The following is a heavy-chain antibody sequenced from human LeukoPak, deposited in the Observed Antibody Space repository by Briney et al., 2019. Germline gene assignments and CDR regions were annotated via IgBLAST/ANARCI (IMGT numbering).Heavy chain of an antibody. D-gene: IGHD6-6*01. V-gene: IGHV1-69*13. J-gene: IGHJ6*03. Sequence: SVKVSCKASGGTFSSYAISWVRQAPGQGLEWMGGIIPIFGTANYAQKFQGRVTITADESTSTAYKELSSLRSEDTAVYYCARARPSSSRSLYYYYMDVWGKGTTVTVSS. CDR3: ARARPSSSRSLYYYYMDV. CDR1: GGTFSSYA. CDR2: IIPIFGTA.